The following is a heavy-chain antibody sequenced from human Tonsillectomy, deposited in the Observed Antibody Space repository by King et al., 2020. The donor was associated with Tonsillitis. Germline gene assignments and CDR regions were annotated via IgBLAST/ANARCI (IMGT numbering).Heavy chain of an antibody. D-gene: IGHD2-8*01. Sequence: VQLQQWGAGLLEPSEPLSLTCAIYSGSFSGYYWSWIRQAPGKGLEWIGEINHSGRTNYNPSLKSRVTISVDTSKNQFSLKLSSVTAADTAVYYCAREPYSNCSDGVCYSFDYWGQGTLVTVSS. CDR2: INHSGRT. J-gene: IGHJ4*01. CDR1: SGSFSGYY. CDR3: AREPYSNCSDGVCYSFDY. V-gene: IGHV4-34*01.